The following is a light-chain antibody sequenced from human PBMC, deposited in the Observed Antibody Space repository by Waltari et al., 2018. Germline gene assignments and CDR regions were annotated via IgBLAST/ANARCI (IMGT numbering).Light chain of an antibody. CDR1: QSVLFSTNNKNY. J-gene: IGKJ1*01. Sequence: DIVMIQSPDSLAVSLGERATLNCKSSQSVLFSTNNKNYLAWYQQKTGQPPKLLFYWASTRESGVPDRFSGSGSGTDFTLTISSLQAEDVAVYYCQQYRSTLWTFGQGTRVEIK. CDR2: WAS. CDR3: QQYRSTLWT. V-gene: IGKV4-1*01.